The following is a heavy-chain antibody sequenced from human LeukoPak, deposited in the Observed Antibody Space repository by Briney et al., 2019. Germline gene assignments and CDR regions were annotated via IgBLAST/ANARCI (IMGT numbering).Heavy chain of an antibody. CDR1: GGSISSGDYY. D-gene: IGHD6-19*01. Sequence: SQTLSLTCTVSGGSISSGDYYWSWIRQPPGKGLEWIGEINHSGSTNYNPSLKSRVTISVDTSKNQFSLKLSSVTAADTAVYYCARWRGNSSGWYPKVTHIDYWGQGTLVTVSS. V-gene: IGHV4-30-4*08. J-gene: IGHJ4*02. CDR3: ARWRGNSSGWYPKVTHIDY. CDR2: INHSGST.